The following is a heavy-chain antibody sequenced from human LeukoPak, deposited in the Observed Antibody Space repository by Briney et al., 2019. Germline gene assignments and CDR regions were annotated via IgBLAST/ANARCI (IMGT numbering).Heavy chain of an antibody. V-gene: IGHV3-21*01. CDR1: GLTFSTYT. Sequence: GGSLRLSCAASGLTFSTYTMNWVRQAPGKGLEWVSSISHDSGFMYYSDSVKGRFTISRDNAENSLYLQMNSLRAEDTAVYYCARAPFMVRGGYYYYYGMDVWGQGTTVTVSS. D-gene: IGHD3-10*01. J-gene: IGHJ6*02. CDR2: ISHDSGFM. CDR3: ARAPFMVRGGYYYYYGMDV.